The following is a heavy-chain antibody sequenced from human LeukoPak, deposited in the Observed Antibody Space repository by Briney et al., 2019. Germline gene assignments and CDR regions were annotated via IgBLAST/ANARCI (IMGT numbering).Heavy chain of an antibody. CDR2: INPNSGGT. CDR3: ARVLSKYCSSTSCYLSY. Sequence: ASVKVSCKASGYTFTGYYIHWVRQAPGQGLEWMGWINPNSGGTNYAQKFQGRVTMTRDTSISTAYTELSRLRSDDTAVYYCARVLSKYCSSTSCYLSYWGQGTLVTVSS. V-gene: IGHV1-2*02. J-gene: IGHJ4*02. D-gene: IGHD2-2*01. CDR1: GYTFTGYY.